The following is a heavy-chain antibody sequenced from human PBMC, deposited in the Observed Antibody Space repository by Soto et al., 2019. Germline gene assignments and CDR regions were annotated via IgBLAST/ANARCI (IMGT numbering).Heavy chain of an antibody. CDR2: IIPIFGTA. CDR3: ARLHSSSWWIY. D-gene: IGHD6-13*01. Sequence: SVKVSCKASGGTFSNYAISWVRQAPGQGLEWMGGIIPIFGTANYAQKFQGRVTITADESTSTAYMELSSLRSEDTAVYYCARLHSSSWWIYWGQGTLVTVSS. CDR1: GGTFSNYA. J-gene: IGHJ4*02. V-gene: IGHV1-69*13.